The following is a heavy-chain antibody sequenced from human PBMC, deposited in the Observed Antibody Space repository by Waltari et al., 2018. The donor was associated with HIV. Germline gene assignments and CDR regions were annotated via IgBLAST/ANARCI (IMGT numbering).Heavy chain of an antibody. CDR3: SSASISPRLFGSPGDY. CDR1: GYTFSRHY. V-gene: IGHV1-46*01. D-gene: IGHD3-10*02. Sequence: QVQVVQSGAEVKKPGASVKVSCKASGYTFSRHYMHWVRQAPGQGLEWMGIINPSGVSTSYAQKFQGRVTITRDTSTGAGYMELSSLRSEDTSVYYCSSASISPRLFGSPGDYWGQGTLVTVSS. J-gene: IGHJ4*02. CDR2: INPSGVST.